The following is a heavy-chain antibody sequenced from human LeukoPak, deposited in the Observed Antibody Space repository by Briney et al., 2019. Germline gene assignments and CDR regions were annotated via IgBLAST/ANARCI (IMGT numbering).Heavy chain of an antibody. CDR1: EFSVGSNY. CDR3: ARDICSSTSCRFVRWAFDI. J-gene: IGHJ3*02. D-gene: IGHD2-2*01. Sequence: GGSLRLSCAASEFSVGSNYMTWVRQAPGKGLEWVSVIYSGGSTYYADSVKGRFTISRDNSKNTLYLQMNSLRAEDTAVYYCARDICSSTSCRFVRWAFDIWGQGTMVTVSS. V-gene: IGHV3-66*01. CDR2: IYSGGST.